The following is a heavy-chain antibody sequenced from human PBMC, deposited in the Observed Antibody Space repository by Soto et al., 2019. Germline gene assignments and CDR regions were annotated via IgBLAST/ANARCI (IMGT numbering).Heavy chain of an antibody. CDR1: GGSISSSNW. D-gene: IGHD3-16*02. Sequence: SETLSLTCAVSGGSISSSNWWSWVRQPPGKGLEWIGEIYHSGSTNYNPSLKSRVTIPVDKSKNQFSLKLSSVTAADTAVYYCARVYDYVWGSYRLSPYYFDYWGQGTLVTVSS. J-gene: IGHJ4*02. CDR3: ARVYDYVWGSYRLSPYYFDY. CDR2: IYHSGST. V-gene: IGHV4-4*02.